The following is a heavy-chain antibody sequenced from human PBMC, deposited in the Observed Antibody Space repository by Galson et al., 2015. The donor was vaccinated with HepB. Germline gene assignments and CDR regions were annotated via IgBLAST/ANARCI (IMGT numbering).Heavy chain of an antibody. CDR2: ISYDGSNK. Sequence: SLRLSCAASGFTFSSYGMHWVRQAPGKGLEWVAVISYDGSNKYYADSVKGRFTISRDNSKNTLYLQMNSLRAEDTAVYYCAKDGVGATKVSGYWYFDLWGRGTLVTVSS. V-gene: IGHV3-30*18. D-gene: IGHD1-26*01. J-gene: IGHJ2*01. CDR3: AKDGVGATKVSGYWYFDL. CDR1: GFTFSSYG.